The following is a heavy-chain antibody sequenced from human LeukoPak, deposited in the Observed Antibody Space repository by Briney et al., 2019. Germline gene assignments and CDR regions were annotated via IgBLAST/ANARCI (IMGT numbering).Heavy chain of an antibody. CDR1: GFTFSSYA. D-gene: IGHD3-9*01. V-gene: IGHV3-23*01. CDR2: ISGSGGST. CDR3: AKGTSGRTYDILTGYGHGMDV. J-gene: IGHJ6*02. Sequence: GGSLRLSCAAFGFTFSSYAMSWVRQAPGKGLEWVSAISGSGGSTYYADSVKGRFTISRDNSKNTLYLQMNSLRAEDTAVYYCAKGTSGRTYDILTGYGHGMDVWGQGTTVTVSS.